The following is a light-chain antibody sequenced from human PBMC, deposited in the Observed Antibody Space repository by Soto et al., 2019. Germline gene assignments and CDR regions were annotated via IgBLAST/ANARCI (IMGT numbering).Light chain of an antibody. J-gene: IGKJ1*01. CDR1: QSISSW. V-gene: IGKV1-5*03. CDR2: KAS. CDR3: QQYNSFPT. Sequence: DIQMTQSPSTLSASVGDRVTITCRARQSISSWLAWYQQKPGKAPKLLIYKASSLESGVPSRFSGSGSGTEFTLTISSLQPDDFATYYCQQYNSFPTVGQGTKVEIK.